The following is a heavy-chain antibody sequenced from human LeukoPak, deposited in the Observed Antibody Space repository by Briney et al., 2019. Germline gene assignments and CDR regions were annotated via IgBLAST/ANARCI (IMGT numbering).Heavy chain of an antibody. V-gene: IGHV4-34*01. J-gene: IGHJ4*02. D-gene: IGHD5-18*01. CDR1: GGSFSGYY. Sequence: PSETLSLTCAVYGGSFSGYYWSWIRQPPGKGLEWIGEINRSGSTNYNPSLKSRVTISVDTSKNQFSLKLSSVTAADTAVYYCARGGYSYGYGFDYWGQGTLVTVSS. CDR2: INRSGST. CDR3: ARGGYSYGYGFDY.